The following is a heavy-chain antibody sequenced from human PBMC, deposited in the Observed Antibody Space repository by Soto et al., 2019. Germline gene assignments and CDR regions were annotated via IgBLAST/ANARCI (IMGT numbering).Heavy chain of an antibody. CDR2: IYSGGST. Sequence: EVQLVESGGGLVQPGGSLRHSCAASGFTVSSNYMSWVRQAPGKGLEWVSVIYSGGSTYYADSVKGRFTISRDNSKNTLYLQMNSLRAEDTAVYYCARGPTVPSPYYYYYGMDVWGQGTTVTVSS. CDR1: GFTVSSNY. D-gene: IGHD4-17*01. J-gene: IGHJ6*02. V-gene: IGHV3-66*01. CDR3: ARGPTVPSPYYYYYGMDV.